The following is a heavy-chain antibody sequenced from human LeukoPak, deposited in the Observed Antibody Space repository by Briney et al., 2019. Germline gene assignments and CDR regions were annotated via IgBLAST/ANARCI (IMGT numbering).Heavy chain of an antibody. D-gene: IGHD2-15*01. Sequence: GGSLRLSCAASGFTFSSYSMNWVRQAPGKGLEWVSSISSSSSYIYYADSVKGRFTISRDNAKNSLYLQMNSLRAEDTAVYYCAREDCSGGSCQDSFDYWGQGTLVTVSS. CDR1: GFTFSSYS. J-gene: IGHJ4*02. CDR2: ISSSSSYI. V-gene: IGHV3-21*01. CDR3: AREDCSGGSCQDSFDY.